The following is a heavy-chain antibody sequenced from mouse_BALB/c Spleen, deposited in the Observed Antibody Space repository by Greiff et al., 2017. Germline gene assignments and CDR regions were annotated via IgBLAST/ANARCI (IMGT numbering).Heavy chain of an antibody. CDR3: ARGGTTATYAMDY. V-gene: IGHV3-8*02. CDR2: ISYSGST. J-gene: IGHJ4*01. D-gene: IGHD1-2*01. CDR1: GDSITSGY. Sequence: VQLQQSGPSLVKPSQTLSLTCSVTGDSITSGYWNWIRKFPGNKLEYMGYISYSGSTYYNPSLKSRISITRDTSKNQYYLQLNSVTTEDTATYYCARGGTTATYAMDYWGQGTSVTVSS.